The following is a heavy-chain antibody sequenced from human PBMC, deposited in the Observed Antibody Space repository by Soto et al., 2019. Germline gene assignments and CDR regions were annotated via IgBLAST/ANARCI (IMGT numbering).Heavy chain of an antibody. J-gene: IGHJ4*01. CDR2: ISSSSSYI. CDR3: ARDLHDTADHHILPGSLDY. D-gene: IGHD3-9*01. CDR1: GFTFSSYS. V-gene: IGHV3-21*01. Sequence: GGSLRLSCAASGFTFSSYSMSWVRQAPGKGLEWVSSISSSSSYIYYADSVKGRFTISRDNAKNSLYLQMNSLRAEDAAGYYCARDLHDTADHHILPGSLDYWGHGILVTVXS.